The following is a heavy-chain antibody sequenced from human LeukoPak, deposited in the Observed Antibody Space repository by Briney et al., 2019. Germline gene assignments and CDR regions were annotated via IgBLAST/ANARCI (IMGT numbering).Heavy chain of an antibody. CDR3: AKDLGATDAFDI. Sequence: AGSLRLSCAASGFTFSSYAMSWVRQAPGKGLEWVSAISGSGGSTYYADSVKGRFTISRDNSKNTLYLQMNSLRAEDTAVYYCAKDLGATDAFDIWGQGTMVTVSS. CDR1: GFTFSSYA. J-gene: IGHJ3*02. V-gene: IGHV3-23*01. CDR2: ISGSGGST. D-gene: IGHD1-26*01.